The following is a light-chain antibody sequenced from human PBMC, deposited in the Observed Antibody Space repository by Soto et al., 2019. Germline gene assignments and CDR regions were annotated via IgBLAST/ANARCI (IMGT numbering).Light chain of an antibody. V-gene: IGLV2-14*01. CDR2: DVS. Sequence: QSALTQPASVSGSPGQSITISRTGTSSDVGGYNYVSWYQQHPGKAPKLMIYDVSNRPSGVSNRFSGSNSGNTASLTISGLQAEDEADYYCSSYTSSSTWVFGGGTKLTVL. CDR3: SSYTSSSTWV. J-gene: IGLJ3*02. CDR1: SSDVGGYNY.